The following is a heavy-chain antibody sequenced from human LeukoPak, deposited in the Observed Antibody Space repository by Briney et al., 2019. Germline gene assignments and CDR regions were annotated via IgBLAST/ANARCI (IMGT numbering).Heavy chain of an antibody. Sequence: PGGSLRLSCAASGFIFSDYYMNWVRQAPGKGLEWVSYISGSGSSIYYADSVKGRFTISRDNAKNSLYLQMNSLRAEDTAVYYCARDYRYSGTYYSDYWGQGTLVTVSS. CDR3: ARDYRYSGTYYSDY. CDR1: GFIFSDYY. CDR2: ISGSGSSI. D-gene: IGHD1-26*01. V-gene: IGHV3-11*04. J-gene: IGHJ4*02.